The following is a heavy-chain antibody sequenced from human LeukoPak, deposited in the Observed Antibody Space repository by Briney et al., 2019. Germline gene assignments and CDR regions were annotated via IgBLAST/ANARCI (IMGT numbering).Heavy chain of an antibody. V-gene: IGHV1-46*01. CDR2: INPSGGGT. J-gene: IGHJ4*02. CDR1: GYTFTSYY. CDR3: ARAYGSGSYTLLFFDY. Sequence: ASVKVSCKASGYTFTSYYMHWVRQAPGQGLEWMGIINPSGGGTSYAQKFQGRVTITRDTSTSTVYMELSSLRSEDTAVYYCARAYGSGSYTLLFFDYWGQGTLVTVSS. D-gene: IGHD3-10*01.